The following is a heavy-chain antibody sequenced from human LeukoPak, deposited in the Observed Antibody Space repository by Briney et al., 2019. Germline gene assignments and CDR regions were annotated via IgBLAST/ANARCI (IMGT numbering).Heavy chain of an antibody. CDR3: ARLGRCSSISCYIDF. J-gene: IGHJ4*02. Sequence: GGSLRLSCAASGFTFDDYGMSWVRQAPGKGLEWVSGINWNGGSTGYADSVKGRFTISRDNAKNSLSLQMSSLRPEDTAVYYCARLGRCSSISCYIDFWGQGTLVTVSS. CDR1: GFTFDDYG. V-gene: IGHV3-20*04. D-gene: IGHD2-2*02. CDR2: INWNGGST.